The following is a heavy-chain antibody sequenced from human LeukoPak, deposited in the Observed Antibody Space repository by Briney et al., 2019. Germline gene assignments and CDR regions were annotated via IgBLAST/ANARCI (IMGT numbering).Heavy chain of an antibody. CDR2: INHSGST. J-gene: IGHJ5*02. CDR3: ARGVGYNWNYGRARNWFDP. Sequence: PSETLSLTCAVYGGSFSGYYWSWLRQPPGKGLEWIGEINHSGSTNYNPSLKSRVTISVDTSKNQFSLKLSSVTAADTAVYYCARGVGYNWNYGRARNWFDPWGQGTLVTVSS. D-gene: IGHD1-7*01. V-gene: IGHV4-34*01. CDR1: GGSFSGYY.